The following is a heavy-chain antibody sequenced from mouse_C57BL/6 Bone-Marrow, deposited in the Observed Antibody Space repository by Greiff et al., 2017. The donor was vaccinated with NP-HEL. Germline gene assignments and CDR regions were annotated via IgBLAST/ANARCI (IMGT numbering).Heavy chain of an antibody. CDR1: GFTFSSYA. CDR2: ISDGGSYT. Sequence: EVKLVESGGGLVKPGGSLKLSCAASGFTFSSYAMSWVRQTPEKRLAWVATISDGGSYTYYPDNVKGRFTISRDNAKNNLYLQMSHLKSEDTAMYYCARDTYYSNYNAMDYWGQGTSVTVSS. D-gene: IGHD2-5*01. J-gene: IGHJ4*01. CDR3: ARDTYYSNYNAMDY. V-gene: IGHV5-4*01.